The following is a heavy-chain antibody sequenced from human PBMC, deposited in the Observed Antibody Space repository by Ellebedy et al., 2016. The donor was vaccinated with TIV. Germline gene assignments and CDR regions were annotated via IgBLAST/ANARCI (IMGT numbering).Heavy chain of an antibody. V-gene: IGHV1-2*02. Sequence: AASVKVSCKTSGYTFTAYYIHWARRAPGQGLEWPGWINPNSYATNYARKFQGKVTMTRDTSIRTVYMELSGVTYDDTAIYYCATTTVVHHTTFDFWGQGTVVTVSS. CDR2: INPNSYAT. D-gene: IGHD4-23*01. CDR1: GYTFTAYY. CDR3: ATTTVVHHTTFDF. J-gene: IGHJ3*01.